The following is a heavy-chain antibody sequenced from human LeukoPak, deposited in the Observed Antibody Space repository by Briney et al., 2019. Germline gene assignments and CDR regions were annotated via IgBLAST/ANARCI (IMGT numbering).Heavy chain of an antibody. CDR1: GFTFSSYP. Sequence: GRSLRLSCAASGFTFSSYPMHWVRQAPGKGLEWVAVISYDGSNKYYADSVKGRFTISRDNSKNTLYLQMNSLRAEDTAVYYCARDLVGATTYWGQGTLVTVSS. CDR3: ARDLVGATTY. CDR2: ISYDGSNK. V-gene: IGHV3-30-3*01. J-gene: IGHJ4*02. D-gene: IGHD1-26*01.